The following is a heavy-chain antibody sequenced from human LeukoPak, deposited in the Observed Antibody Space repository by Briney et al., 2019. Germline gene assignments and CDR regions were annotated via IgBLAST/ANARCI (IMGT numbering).Heavy chain of an antibody. CDR3: ARGYYDYVWGSYRSPYYFDY. V-gene: IGHV7-4-1*02. CDR1: GYTFTSYA. Sequence: ASVKVSCTASGYTFTSYAMNWVRQAPGQGLEWMGWINTNTGNPTYAQGFTGRFVFSLDTSVSTAYLQISSLKAEDTAVYYCARGYYDYVWGSYRSPYYFDYWGQGTLVTVSS. CDR2: INTNTGNP. D-gene: IGHD3-16*02. J-gene: IGHJ4*02.